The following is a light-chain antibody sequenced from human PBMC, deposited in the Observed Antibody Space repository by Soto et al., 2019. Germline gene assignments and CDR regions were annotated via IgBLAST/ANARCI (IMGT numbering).Light chain of an antibody. Sequence: EIELTQSPATLSLSPGERATLSCRASQSVSSYLAWYQQKPGQATRLLIYGASNRATSIPDRFSGSWSGTDFTLTISMLQPEYFADYYCQHYSRPGTFGQGPKVDI. V-gene: IGKV3-11*01. CDR1: QSVSSY. CDR3: QHYSRPGT. J-gene: IGKJ1*01. CDR2: GAS.